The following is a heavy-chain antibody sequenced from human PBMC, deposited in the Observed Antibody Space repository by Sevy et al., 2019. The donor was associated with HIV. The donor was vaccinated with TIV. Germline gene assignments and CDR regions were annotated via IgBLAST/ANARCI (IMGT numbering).Heavy chain of an antibody. V-gene: IGHV3-21*01. CDR3: ARGTHDSGDYARDAFDI. D-gene: IGHD4-17*01. Sequence: GGSLRLSCATSEFTFSCYSMNWVRQAPGNGLEWVSSISGGGTYIYYADSLKGRFTISRDNAKTSLSLQMHSRSAEDTAAYYCARGTHDSGDYARDAFDIWGQGTMVTVSS. CDR1: EFTFSCYS. CDR2: ISGGGTYI. J-gene: IGHJ3*02.